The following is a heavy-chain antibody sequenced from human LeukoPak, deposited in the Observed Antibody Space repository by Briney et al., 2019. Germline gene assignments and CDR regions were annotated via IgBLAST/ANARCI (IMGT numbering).Heavy chain of an antibody. D-gene: IGHD3-10*01. CDR3: ARVMEYYYYYMDV. CDR2: ISHGVSTI. Sequence: GGSLRLSCAASGFTFSTYAMSWVRQAPGKGLEWVSYISHGVSTIYYADSVKGRFTISRDNSKNSLYLQMNSLRAEDTAVYYCARVMEYYYYYMDVWGKGTTVTISS. V-gene: IGHV3-48*03. J-gene: IGHJ6*03. CDR1: GFTFSTYA.